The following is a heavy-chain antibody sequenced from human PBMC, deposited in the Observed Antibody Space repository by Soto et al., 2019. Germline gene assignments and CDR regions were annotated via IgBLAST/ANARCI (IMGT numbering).Heavy chain of an antibody. D-gene: IGHD1-1*01. CDR1: GYGFTTYG. CDR2: ISAHNGNT. CDR3: ARGRYGDY. J-gene: IGHJ4*02. Sequence: QVHLVQSGAEVKKPGASVKVSCKGSGYGFTTYGITWVRQAPGQGLEWMAWISAHNGNTNYAQKLQGRVTVTRATSTSTASMELRSLRSADTAVYYCARGRYGDYWGQGALVTVSS. V-gene: IGHV1-18*01.